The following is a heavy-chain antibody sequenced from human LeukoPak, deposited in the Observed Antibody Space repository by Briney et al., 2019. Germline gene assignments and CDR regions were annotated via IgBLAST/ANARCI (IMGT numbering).Heavy chain of an antibody. CDR1: GGSFSGYY. V-gene: IGHV4-34*01. CDR3: ARRPDFDY. J-gene: IGHJ4*02. Sequence: SETLSLTCAVYGGSFSGYYWSWIRQPPGKGLEWIGEINCSGSTNYNPSLKSRVTISVDTSKNQFSLKLSSVTAADTAVYYCARRPDFDYWGQGTLVTVSS. CDR2: INCSGST. D-gene: IGHD6-25*01.